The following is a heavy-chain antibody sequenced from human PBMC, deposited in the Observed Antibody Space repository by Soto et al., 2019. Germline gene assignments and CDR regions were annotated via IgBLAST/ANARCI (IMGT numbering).Heavy chain of an antibody. D-gene: IGHD1-1*01. V-gene: IGHV3-23*01. CDR2: ISGSGEMT. CDR3: ARSEMTYNWND. J-gene: IGHJ4*02. Sequence: PWGSLRLSCAASGFTFIGDAIILFRQAPGKGLEWVSSISGSGEMTHYAESVKGRFTISRDNSKNTLYLQMESLRAEDTALYYCARSEMTYNWNDWGQGTLVTVSS. CDR1: GFTFIGDA.